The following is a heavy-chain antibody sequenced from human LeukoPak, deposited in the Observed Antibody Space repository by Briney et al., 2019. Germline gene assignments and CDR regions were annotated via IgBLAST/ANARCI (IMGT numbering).Heavy chain of an antibody. J-gene: IGHJ5*02. CDR1: GYTFTSYY. D-gene: IGHD6-6*01. CDR3: ARDREISARPGGWFDP. Sequence: ASVKVSCKASGYTFTSYYMHWVRQAPGQGLEWMGGLSPVLATYAQKFQGRVTITADESTDTVYMELGSLTSEDTATYFCARDREISARPGGWFDPWGQGTLVTVSS. CDR2: LSPVLA. V-gene: IGHV1-46*01.